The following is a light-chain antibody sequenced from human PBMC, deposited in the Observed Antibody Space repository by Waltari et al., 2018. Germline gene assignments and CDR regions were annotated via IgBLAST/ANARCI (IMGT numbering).Light chain of an antibody. CDR2: RNN. V-gene: IGLV1-47*01. CDR3: AAWDDSPYWV. Sequence: QSVLPQPPSASGTPGQRVTISCSESISNIGRTYVPWYQQLPGTAPKPLIYRNNQRPSGVPDRFSCSKSGTSASLAISGLRSEDEADYYCAAWDDSPYWVFGGGTKLTVL. J-gene: IGLJ3*02. CDR1: ISNIGRTY.